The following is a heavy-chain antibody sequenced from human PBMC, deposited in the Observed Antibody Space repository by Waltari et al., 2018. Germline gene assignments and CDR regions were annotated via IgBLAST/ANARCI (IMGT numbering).Heavy chain of an antibody. D-gene: IGHD6-13*01. Sequence: QVQLQESGPGLVKPSQTLSLTCAVYGGSFSGYYWSWIRQPPGKGLEWIGEINHSGSTNYNPSLKSRVTISVDTSKNQFSLKLSSVTAADTAVYYCARGEAAAGNYWGQGTLVTVSS. J-gene: IGHJ4*02. V-gene: IGHV4-34*09. CDR2: INHSGST. CDR1: GGSFSGYY. CDR3: ARGEAAAGNY.